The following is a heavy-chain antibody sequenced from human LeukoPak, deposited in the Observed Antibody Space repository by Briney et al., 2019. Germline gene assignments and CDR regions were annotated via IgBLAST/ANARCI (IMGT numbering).Heavy chain of an antibody. CDR2: INTNTGNP. J-gene: IGHJ6*02. CDR3: ARGGHLEWLSGLSYYYYGMDV. Sequence: ASVKVSCKASGYTFTRYAMSWVRQAPGQGLEWMGWINTNTGNPTYAQGFTGRFVFSLDTSVSTAYLQISSLKAEDTAVYYCARGGHLEWLSGLSYYYYGMDVWGQGTTVTVSS. V-gene: IGHV7-4-1*02. CDR1: GYTFTRYA. D-gene: IGHD3-3*01.